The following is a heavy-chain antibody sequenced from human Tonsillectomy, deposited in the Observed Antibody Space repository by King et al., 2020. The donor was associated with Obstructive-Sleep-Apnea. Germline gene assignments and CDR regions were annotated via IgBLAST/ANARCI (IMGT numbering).Heavy chain of an antibody. Sequence: QLVQSGGEVKKPGASVKVSCKAFVYSFTSHGINLVRQAPGHGLEWMGWISGYNGNRKEAQKFQGRVIMTTDTSTSTAYMELKSLRSDDTAVYYCARDQGGDDFPSYFDYWGQGTLVTVSS. D-gene: IGHD2-21*02. CDR3: ARDQGGDDFPSYFDY. CDR2: ISGYNGNR. V-gene: IGHV1-18*04. CDR1: VYSFTSHG. J-gene: IGHJ4*02.